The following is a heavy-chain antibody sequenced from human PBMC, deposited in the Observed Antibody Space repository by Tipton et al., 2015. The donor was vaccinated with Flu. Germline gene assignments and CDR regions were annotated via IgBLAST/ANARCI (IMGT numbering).Heavy chain of an antibody. CDR2: IYPTGST. CDR1: GGSISRAGYY. Sequence: TLSLTCSVSGGSISRAGYYWSWIRQTAGKGLEWIGRIYPTGSTNYNPSLKSRVTISADTSRNQFSLKLSSVTAADTAVYYCARRYCSSTSCYLFDPWGQGTLVTVSS. V-gene: IGHV4-61*02. CDR3: ARRYCSSTSCYLFDP. J-gene: IGHJ5*02. D-gene: IGHD2-2*01.